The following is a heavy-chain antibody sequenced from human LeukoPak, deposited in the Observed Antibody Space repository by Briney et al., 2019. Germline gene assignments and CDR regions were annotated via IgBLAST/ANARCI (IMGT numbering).Heavy chain of an antibody. Sequence: PSETLSLTCTVSGGSISSYYWSWIRQPPGKGLEWIGYIYYSGSTNYNPSLKSRVTVSVDTSKNQFSLKLSSVTAADTAVYYCARYDYYGSGSYSDRAFDIWGQGTMVTVSS. CDR2: IYYSGST. CDR3: ARYDYYGSGSYSDRAFDI. J-gene: IGHJ3*02. V-gene: IGHV4-59*01. CDR1: GGSISSYY. D-gene: IGHD3-10*01.